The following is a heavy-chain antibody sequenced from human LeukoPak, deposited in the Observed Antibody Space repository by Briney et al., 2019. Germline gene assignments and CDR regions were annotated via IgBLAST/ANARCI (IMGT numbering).Heavy chain of an antibody. CDR3: AKNQGQWLVPVDY. CDR1: GFTFSNYA. CDR2: MSGSGGST. V-gene: IGHV3-23*01. J-gene: IGHJ4*02. Sequence: GGSLRLSCAASGFTFSNYAMSWVRQAQGKGLGWVSSMSGSGGSTYYADSMKGRFTISRDNSKNTLYLQMNNLRAEDTALYYCAKNQGQWLVPVDYWGQGTLVTVSS. D-gene: IGHD6-19*01.